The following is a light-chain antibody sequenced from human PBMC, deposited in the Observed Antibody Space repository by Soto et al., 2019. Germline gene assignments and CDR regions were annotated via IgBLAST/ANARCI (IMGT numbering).Light chain of an antibody. CDR3: QQYDYLPLT. CDR1: QDINNY. J-gene: IGKJ4*01. Sequence: DIQMTQSPSSLSASVGDRVTITCQASQDINNYLNWYQQKPGKAPKLLIYDASNLETGVPSRFSGTGSGTHFVFTISSLQPEDVGTYYCQQYDYLPLTFGGGTKVKIK. CDR2: DAS. V-gene: IGKV1-33*01.